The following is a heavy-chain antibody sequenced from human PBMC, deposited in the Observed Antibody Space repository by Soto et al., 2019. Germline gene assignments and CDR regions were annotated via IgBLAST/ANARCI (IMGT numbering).Heavy chain of an antibody. D-gene: IGHD2-2*01. Sequence: SETLSLTCTVSGGSISSGGYYWSWIRQHPGKGLEWIGYIYYSGSTYYNPSLKSRVTISVDTSKDQFSLKLSSVTAADTAVYYCARKAPGYCSSTSCYSSASFDPWGQGTLVTVSS. J-gene: IGHJ5*02. V-gene: IGHV4-31*03. CDR1: GGSISSGGYY. CDR2: IYYSGST. CDR3: ARKAPGYCSSTSCYSSASFDP.